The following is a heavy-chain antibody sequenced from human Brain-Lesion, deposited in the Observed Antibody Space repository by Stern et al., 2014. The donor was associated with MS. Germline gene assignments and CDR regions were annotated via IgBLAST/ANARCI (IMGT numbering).Heavy chain of an antibody. CDR2: ISWNSGTI. D-gene: IGHD1-14*01. Sequence: LVESGGDLVQPGRSLRLSCAAFGFTFDDYAMHWVRPAPGKGLEWVAGISWNSGTIGYADSVKGRFTTSRDNAYSSLYLQMNSLRPEDTALYYCARDITGSSAYFAYWGQGTLVTVSS. V-gene: IGHV3-9*01. CDR3: ARDITGSSAYFAY. J-gene: IGHJ4*02. CDR1: GFTFDDYA.